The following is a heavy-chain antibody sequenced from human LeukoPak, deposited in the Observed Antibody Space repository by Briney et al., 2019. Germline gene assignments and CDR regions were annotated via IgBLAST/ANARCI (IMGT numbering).Heavy chain of an antibody. J-gene: IGHJ3*02. CDR2: NSGTA. CDR3: ARPDIVASDAFDI. D-gene: IGHD5-12*01. CDR1: GGSINTSPYY. V-gene: IGHV4-39*07. Sequence: PSETLSLTCTVSGGSINTSPYYWGWVRQPPEKGLEWLGSNSGTAYYNPSLRSRVTVSRDTSKNQFSLNLNSVTAADTAVYYCARPDIVASDAFDIWGQGTMVTVSS.